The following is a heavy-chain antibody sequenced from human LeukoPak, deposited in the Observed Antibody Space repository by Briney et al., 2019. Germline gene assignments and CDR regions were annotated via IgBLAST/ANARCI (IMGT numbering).Heavy chain of an antibody. D-gene: IGHD2-15*01. CDR3: AKNRRVEATPVDY. J-gene: IGHJ4*02. CDR2: LSGTGGST. V-gene: IGHV3-23*01. CDR1: GFKFGTYA. Sequence: GASLRVSCEASGFKFGTYAMTWVRQAPGKGLEWVSTLSGTGGSTYYADSVKGRFTISRDNSENTLFLQMNSLKAEDTAIYYCAKNRRVEATPVDYWGQGTLVTVSS.